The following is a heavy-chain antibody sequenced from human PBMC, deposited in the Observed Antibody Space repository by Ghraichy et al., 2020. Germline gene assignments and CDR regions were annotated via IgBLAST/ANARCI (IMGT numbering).Heavy chain of an antibody. CDR3: ARERFLEWLLSNFDY. J-gene: IGHJ4*02. CDR1: GFTFSSYW. V-gene: IGHV3-7*01. Sequence: SCAASGFTFSSYWMSWVRQAPGKGLEWVANIKQDGSEKYYVDSVKGRFTISRDNAKNSLYLQMNSLRAEDTAVYYCARERFLEWLLSNFDYWGQGTLVTVSS. CDR2: IKQDGSEK. D-gene: IGHD3-3*01.